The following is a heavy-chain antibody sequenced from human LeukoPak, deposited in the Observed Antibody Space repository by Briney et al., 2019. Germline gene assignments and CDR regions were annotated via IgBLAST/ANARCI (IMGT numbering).Heavy chain of an antibody. Sequence: GGSLRLSCAASGFTFSSYDMYWVRQAPGKGLDWVAFVRYDGSQKYYADSVKGRFTLSRDNSKNSLYLQMNSLRAEDTAVYYCARDYLTAAGVFDYWGQGTLVTVSS. J-gene: IGHJ4*02. CDR2: VRYDGSQK. V-gene: IGHV3-30*02. CDR3: ARDYLTAAGVFDY. D-gene: IGHD6-13*01. CDR1: GFTFSSYD.